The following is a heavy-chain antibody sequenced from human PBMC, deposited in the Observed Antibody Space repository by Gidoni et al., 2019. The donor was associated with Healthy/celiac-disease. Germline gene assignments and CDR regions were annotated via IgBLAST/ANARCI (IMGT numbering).Heavy chain of an antibody. J-gene: IGHJ6*02. V-gene: IGHV3-23*01. CDR1: GFTFTSYA. CDR3: AKEMVPAAIDNYYYYYGMDV. Sequence: EVQLLESGGGLVQPGGSLRLPCAAAGFTFTSYAMSWVRQAPGTGLEWVSAISGSGGSTYYADTVKGRFTISRDNSKNTLYLQMNSLRAEDTAVYYCAKEMVPAAIDNYYYYYGMDVWGQGTTVTVSS. D-gene: IGHD2-2*02. CDR2: ISGSGGST.